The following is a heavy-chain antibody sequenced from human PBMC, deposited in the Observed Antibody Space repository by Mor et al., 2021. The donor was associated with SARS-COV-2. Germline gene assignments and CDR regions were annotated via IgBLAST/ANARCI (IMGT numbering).Heavy chain of an antibody. J-gene: IGHJ4*02. V-gene: IGHV3-30*07. Sequence: KGRFTISRDNSKNTLYLQMNSLRAEDTAVYYCARERATHFDYWGQGTLVTVSS. CDR3: ARERATHFDY.